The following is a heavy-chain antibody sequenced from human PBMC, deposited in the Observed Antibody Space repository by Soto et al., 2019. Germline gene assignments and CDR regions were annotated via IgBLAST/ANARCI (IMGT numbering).Heavy chain of an antibody. Sequence: SLRLSCAASGFTFSSYAMHWVRQAPGKGLEWVAVISYDGSNKYYADSVKGRFTISRDNSKNTLYLQMNSLRAEDTAVYYCARDAFGPGTFDPWGQGTLVTVSS. CDR1: GFTFSSYA. V-gene: IGHV3-30-3*01. CDR3: ARDAFGPGTFDP. CDR2: ISYDGSNK. D-gene: IGHD6-13*01. J-gene: IGHJ5*02.